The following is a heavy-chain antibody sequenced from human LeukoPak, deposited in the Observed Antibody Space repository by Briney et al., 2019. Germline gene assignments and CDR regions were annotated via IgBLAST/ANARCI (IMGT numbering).Heavy chain of an antibody. CDR1: GFTFSRYW. J-gene: IGHJ4*02. D-gene: IGHD3-10*01. CDR2: IKQDASEK. V-gene: IGHV3-7*01. CDR3: ARGRLDAGSFDY. Sequence: GGSLRLSCAASGFTFSRYWMSWVRQAPGKGLEWVANIKQDASEKYYVDSVKGRFTISRDNAKNSLYLQMNSLRAEDTAVYYCARGRLDAGSFDYWGQGTLVTVSS.